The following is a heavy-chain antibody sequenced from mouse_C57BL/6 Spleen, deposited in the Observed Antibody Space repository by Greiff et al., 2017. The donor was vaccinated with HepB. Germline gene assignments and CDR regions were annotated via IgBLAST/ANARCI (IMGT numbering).Heavy chain of an antibody. CDR1: GYTFTDYE. V-gene: IGHV1-15*01. D-gene: IGHD2-4*01. Sequence: LQESGAELVRPGASVTLSCKASGYTFTDYEMHWVKQTPVHGLEWIGAIDPETGGTAYNQKFKGKAILTADKSSSTAYMELRSLTSEDSAVYYGTIRVYYDYDTWFAYWGQGTLVTVSA. CDR3: TIRVYYDYDTWFAY. CDR2: IDPETGGT. J-gene: IGHJ3*01.